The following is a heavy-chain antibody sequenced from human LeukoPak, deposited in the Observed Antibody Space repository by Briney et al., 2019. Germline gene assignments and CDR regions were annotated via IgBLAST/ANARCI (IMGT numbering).Heavy chain of an antibody. CDR1: GVSISTYY. J-gene: IGHJ4*02. CDR2: IYYSGST. D-gene: IGHD2-21*01. Sequence: SETLSLTCNVSGVSISTYYWSCIRQPPGKGLEWIGYIYYSGSTNYNPSLKSRVTISLDTSKNQFSLKLSSVTAADTAVYYCARGGALGDSYFDSWGQGTLVTVSS. V-gene: IGHV4-59*01. CDR3: ARGGALGDSYFDS.